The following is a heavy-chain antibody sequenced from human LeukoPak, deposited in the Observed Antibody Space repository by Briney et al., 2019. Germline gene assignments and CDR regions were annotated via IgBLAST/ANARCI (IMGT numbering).Heavy chain of an antibody. D-gene: IGHD1-26*01. CDR3: AKDHSGSYGGYFDY. J-gene: IGHJ4*02. V-gene: IGHV3-30*18. CDR1: GFTFSSYG. CDR2: ISYDGSNK. Sequence: PGGSLRLSCAASGFTFSSYGIHWVRQAPGKGLEWVAVISYDGSNKYYADSVKGRFTISRDNSRNTLYLQMNSLRAEDTAVYYCAKDHSGSYGGYFDYWGQGTLVTVSS.